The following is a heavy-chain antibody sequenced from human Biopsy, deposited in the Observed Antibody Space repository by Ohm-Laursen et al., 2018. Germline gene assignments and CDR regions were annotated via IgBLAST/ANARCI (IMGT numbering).Heavy chain of an antibody. CDR2: IYNSETT. J-gene: IGHJ5*02. Sequence: PGTLPLTWSVSGDSISASTTSYWAWLRQPPGKGLEWIGSIYNSETTFYNPSLKSRVAISVDTSTNQFSLKVSSVTAADTALYYCARHPTGFWFDPWGHGTLVTVSS. CDR1: GDSISASTTSY. CDR3: ARHPTGFWFDP. V-gene: IGHV4-39*01.